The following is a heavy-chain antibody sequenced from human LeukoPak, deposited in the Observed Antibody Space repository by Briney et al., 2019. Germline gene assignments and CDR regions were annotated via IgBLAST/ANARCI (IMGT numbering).Heavy chain of an antibody. J-gene: IGHJ4*02. CDR3: ARERGWELPSSFVS. V-gene: IGHV3-7*01. Sequence: GGSLRLCCAASGFTFNDYWMGWVRQAPGKGLGWVVNIKPDGGDRYYVDSVKGRFTISRDNGKNSMCLQMNSLRAEDTAVYYCARERGWELPSSFVSWGQRTLVTVSS. CDR2: IKPDGGDR. CDR1: GFTFNDYW. D-gene: IGHD1-26*01.